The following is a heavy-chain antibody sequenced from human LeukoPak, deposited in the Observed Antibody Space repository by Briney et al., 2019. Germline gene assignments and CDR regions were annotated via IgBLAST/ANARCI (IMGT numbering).Heavy chain of an antibody. Sequence: GGSLRLSCAASGFTFSSYAMSWVRQAPGKGLEWVSAISGSGGNTYYADSVKGRFTISRDNSKNTLHLQMNSLRAEDTAVYYCAKGHYGSGSYYIEYFQHWGQGTLVTVSS. CDR2: ISGSGGNT. V-gene: IGHV3-23*01. D-gene: IGHD3-10*01. CDR3: AKGHYGSGSYYIEYFQH. CDR1: GFTFSSYA. J-gene: IGHJ1*01.